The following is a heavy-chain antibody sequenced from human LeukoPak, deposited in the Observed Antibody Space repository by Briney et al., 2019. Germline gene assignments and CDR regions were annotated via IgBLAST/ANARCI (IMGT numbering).Heavy chain of an antibody. Sequence: ASVEVSCKASKYTLTDHDIHWVRRAPGQRLEWMGWINAGNGNTKYSQKFQGRVTITRDTSASTAYMELSSLRSEDTAVYYCARDGKLDYWGQGTLVTVSS. D-gene: IGHD4-23*01. CDR2: INAGNGNT. CDR1: KYTLTDHD. CDR3: ARDGKLDY. J-gene: IGHJ4*02. V-gene: IGHV1-3*01.